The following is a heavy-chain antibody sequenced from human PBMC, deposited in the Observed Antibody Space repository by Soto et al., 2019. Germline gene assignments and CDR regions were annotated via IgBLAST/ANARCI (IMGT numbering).Heavy chain of an antibody. J-gene: IGHJ6*02. D-gene: IGHD6-6*01. CDR2: INPNSGGT. CDR1: GYTFTGYY. CDR3: ARAEKSIAASSPRYYYYYGMDV. V-gene: IGHV1-2*04. Sequence: ASVKVSCKASGYTFTGYYMHWVRQAPGQGLEWMGWINPNSGGTNYAQKFQGWVTMTRDTSISTAYMELSRLRSDDTAVYYCARAEKSIAASSPRYYYYYGMDVWGQGTTVTVSS.